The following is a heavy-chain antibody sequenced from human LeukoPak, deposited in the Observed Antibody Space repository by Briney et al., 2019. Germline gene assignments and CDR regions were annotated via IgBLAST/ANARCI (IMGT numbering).Heavy chain of an antibody. Sequence: GGSLRLSCAASGFIFSSYSLNWVRQAPGKGLEWVSSISSSSTYVYYADSVKGRFTISRDNAKNSLYLQMNSLRAEDTAVYYCARGQDYNWFDPWGQGTLVTVSS. V-gene: IGHV3-21*01. CDR1: GFIFSSYS. D-gene: IGHD2-15*01. CDR2: ISSSSTYV. J-gene: IGHJ5*02. CDR3: ARGQDYNWFDP.